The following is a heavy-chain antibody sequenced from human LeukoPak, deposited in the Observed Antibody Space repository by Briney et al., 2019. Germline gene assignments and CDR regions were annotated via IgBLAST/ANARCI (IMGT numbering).Heavy chain of an antibody. CDR3: AKPRGGDSWAFDI. CDR1: GFSFRTYG. D-gene: IGHD2-21*02. J-gene: IGHJ3*02. CDR2: ISYDGSNK. V-gene: IGHV3-30*18. Sequence: PGGSLRLSCAASGFSFRTYGMHWVRQAPGKGLEWGAGISYDGSNKYYEDSVKGRFTISRDNSKNTLDLQMNSLRAEDTAVYYCAKPRGGDSWAFDIWGQGTMVTVFS.